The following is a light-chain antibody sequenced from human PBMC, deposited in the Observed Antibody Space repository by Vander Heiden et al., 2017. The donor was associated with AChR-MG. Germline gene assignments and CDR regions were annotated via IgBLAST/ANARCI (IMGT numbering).Light chain of an antibody. CDR2: NTN. J-gene: IGLJ2*01. V-gene: IGLV8-61*01. CDR1: SGSVSTAYY. CDR3: VLYMGNGKAV. Sequence: QTVVTQEPSFSVSPGGTVTLTCDLSSGSVSTAYYPSWYKQTQGQDPRTRSDNTNTRSSGGPDRGSGSILGKNAAPIITGAQADDEADEYCVLYMGNGKAVFGGGTKLTVL.